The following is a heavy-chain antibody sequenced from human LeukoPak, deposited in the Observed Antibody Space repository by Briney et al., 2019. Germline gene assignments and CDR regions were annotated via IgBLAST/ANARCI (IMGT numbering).Heavy chain of an antibody. V-gene: IGHV4-39*07. D-gene: IGHD2-2*01. CDR2: IYYSGST. CDR3: ATVVPAAKRGYYYYYMDV. CDR1: GGSVSSSSYY. Sequence: SETLSLTCTVSGGSVSSSSYYWGWIRQPPGKGLEWIGSIYYSGSTYYNPSLKSRVTISVDTSKNQFSLKLSSVTAADTAVYYCATVVPAAKRGYYYYYMDVWGKGTTVTVSS. J-gene: IGHJ6*03.